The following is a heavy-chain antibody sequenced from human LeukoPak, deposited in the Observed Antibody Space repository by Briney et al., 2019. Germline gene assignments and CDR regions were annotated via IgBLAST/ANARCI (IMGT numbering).Heavy chain of an antibody. CDR3: AKDFGYDSSGYYDY. Sequence: YPGGSLRLSCAASGFTFDDYAMHWVRQAPGKGLEWVSGISWNSGSIGYADSVKGRFTISRDNAKNSLYLQMNSLRAEDTALYYCAKDFGYDSSGYYDYWGQGTLVTVSS. D-gene: IGHD3-22*01. V-gene: IGHV3-9*01. CDR1: GFTFDDYA. CDR2: ISWNSGSI. J-gene: IGHJ4*02.